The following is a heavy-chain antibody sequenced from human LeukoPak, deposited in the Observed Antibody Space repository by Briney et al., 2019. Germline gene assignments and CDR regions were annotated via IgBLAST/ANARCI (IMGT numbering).Heavy chain of an antibody. Sequence: SGGSLRLSCAASGFTFSSYAMSWVRQAPGKGLEWVSAISDSGGSTYYADSEKGRFTISRDNSKNTLYLQMNSLRAEDTAVYYCARVESSSWPVDYWGQGTLVTVSS. CDR3: ARVESSSWPVDY. J-gene: IGHJ4*02. CDR2: ISDSGGST. V-gene: IGHV3-23*01. CDR1: GFTFSSYA. D-gene: IGHD6-13*01.